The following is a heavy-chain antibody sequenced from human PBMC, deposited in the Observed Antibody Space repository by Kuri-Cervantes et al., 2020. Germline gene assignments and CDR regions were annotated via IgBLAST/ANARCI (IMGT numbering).Heavy chain of an antibody. CDR1: GLTFSSYS. CDR3: ARDIYDFWSGGPYYYYYGMDV. V-gene: IGHV3-21*01. J-gene: IGHJ6*02. Sequence: GGSLRLSCAASGLTFSSYSMNWVRQAPGKGLEWVSSISSSSSYIYYADSVKGRFTISRDNAKNSLYLQMNSLRAEDTAVYYCARDIYDFWSGGPYYYYYGMDVWGQGTTVTVSS. CDR2: ISSSSSYI. D-gene: IGHD3-3*01.